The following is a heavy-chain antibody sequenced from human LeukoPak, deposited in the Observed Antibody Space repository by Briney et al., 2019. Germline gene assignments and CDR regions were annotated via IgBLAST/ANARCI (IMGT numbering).Heavy chain of an antibody. CDR2: ISSSSTTI. CDR3: AREPYYDILTGYYSEAFDI. Sequence: PGGSLRLSCAASGFTFSTYSMNWVRQAPGKGLEWVSYISSSSTTIYYADSVKGRFTISRDNAKNSLYLQMNSLRAEDTAVYYCAREPYYDILTGYYSEAFDIWGQGTMVTVSS. J-gene: IGHJ3*02. V-gene: IGHV3-48*04. D-gene: IGHD3-9*01. CDR1: GFTFSTYS.